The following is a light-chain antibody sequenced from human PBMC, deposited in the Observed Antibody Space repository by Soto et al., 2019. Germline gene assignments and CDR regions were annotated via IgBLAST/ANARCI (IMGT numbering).Light chain of an antibody. J-gene: IGKJ1*01. V-gene: IGKV3-11*01. CDR3: QQRSNWPWT. CDR1: QSLSSY. CDR2: DAS. Sequence: EIVLTQSPATLSLSPGERATLSCRASQSLSSYLAWYQQKPGQAPRLLIYDASNRATGIPARFSGSGSGTDFTLTISSLEPEDCAVYYCQQRSNWPWTFGQETQVEIK.